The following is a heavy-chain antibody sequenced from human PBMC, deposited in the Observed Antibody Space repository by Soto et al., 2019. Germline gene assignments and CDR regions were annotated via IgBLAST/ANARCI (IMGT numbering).Heavy chain of an antibody. CDR2: IWYDGSNK. J-gene: IGHJ6*02. CDR1: GFTFSSYG. V-gene: IGHV3-33*01. D-gene: IGHD4-4*01. Sequence: GGSLRLSCAASGFTFSSYGMHWVRQAPGKGLEWAAVIWYDGSNKYYADSVKGQFTISRDNSKNTLYLQMNSLRAEDTAVYYCARDRVLQYAPWYYYYGMDVWGQGTTVTVSS. CDR3: ARDRVLQYAPWYYYYGMDV.